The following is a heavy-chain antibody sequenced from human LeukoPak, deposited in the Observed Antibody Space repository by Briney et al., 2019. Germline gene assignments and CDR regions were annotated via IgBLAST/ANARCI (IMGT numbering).Heavy chain of an antibody. D-gene: IGHD3-9*01. CDR3: ARGRYFDWLQRGGAFDI. J-gene: IGHJ3*02. CDR2: ISSSSSYT. CDR1: GFTFSDYY. Sequence: GGSLRLSCAASGFTFSDYYMSWIRQAPGKGLEWVSYISSSSSYTNYADSVKGRFTISRDNAKNSLYLQMNSLRAEDTAVYYCARGRYFDWLQRGGAFDIWGQGTMLTVSS. V-gene: IGHV3-11*06.